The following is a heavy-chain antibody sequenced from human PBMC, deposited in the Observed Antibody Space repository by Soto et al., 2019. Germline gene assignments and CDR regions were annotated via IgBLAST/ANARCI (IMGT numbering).Heavy chain of an antibody. Sequence: SVKVSCKASGGTFSSYTISWVRQAPGQGLEWMGRIIPILGIANYAQKFQGRVTITADKSTSTAYMELSSLRSEDTAVYYCARESVLSIAARPPSDYYYYYMDVWGNGTTVTVSS. V-gene: IGHV1-69*04. CDR3: ARESVLSIAARPPSDYYYYYMDV. D-gene: IGHD6-6*01. CDR2: IIPILGIA. J-gene: IGHJ6*03. CDR1: GGTFSSYT.